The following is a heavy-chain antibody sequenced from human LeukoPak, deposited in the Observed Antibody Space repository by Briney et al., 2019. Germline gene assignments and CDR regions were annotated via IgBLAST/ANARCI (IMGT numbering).Heavy chain of an antibody. CDR2: ISTSSSTI. J-gene: IGHJ4*02. V-gene: IGHV3-48*01. Sequence: GGSLRLSSAASGFTFSSYHMNWVRQAPGKGLEWVSYISTSSSTIYYADSVKGRFAISRDNAKNSLYLQMNSLRVEDTAVYYCARVWQDYSNVDYWGQGTLVTVSS. D-gene: IGHD4-11*01. CDR1: GFTFSSYH. CDR3: ARVWQDYSNVDY.